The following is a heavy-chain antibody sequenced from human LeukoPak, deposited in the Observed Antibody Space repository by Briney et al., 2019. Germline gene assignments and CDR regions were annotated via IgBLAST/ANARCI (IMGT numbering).Heavy chain of an antibody. Sequence: PSETLSLTCAVYGESFSGHYWTWIRQPPGRGLEWIGEINHSGSTTSNPSLNNRVTISVYTSKNQFSLKLTSVTAADTAVYYCARPRYGSGSLDSWGQGTLVTVSS. D-gene: IGHD3-10*01. J-gene: IGHJ4*02. CDR3: ARPRYGSGSLDS. CDR2: INHSGST. V-gene: IGHV4-34*01. CDR1: GESFSGHY.